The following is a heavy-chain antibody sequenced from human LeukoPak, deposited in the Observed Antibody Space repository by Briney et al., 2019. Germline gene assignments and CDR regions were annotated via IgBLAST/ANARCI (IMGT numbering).Heavy chain of an antibody. CDR1: GFTFSSYH. V-gene: IGHV1-46*01. J-gene: IGHJ4*02. CDR3: ARDFVWAVDY. D-gene: IGHD3-16*01. CDR2: IKPRDDST. Sequence: ASVKVSCKAFGFTFSSYHIHWVRQAPGQGREWMGIIKPRDDSTIYAQKFQGRLIMAWDTSTSTAYMELSSLRSDDTALYYCARDFVWAVDYWGQGSLVTVSS.